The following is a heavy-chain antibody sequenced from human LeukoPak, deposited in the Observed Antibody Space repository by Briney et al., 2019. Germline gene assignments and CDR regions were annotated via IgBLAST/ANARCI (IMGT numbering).Heavy chain of an antibody. V-gene: IGHV4-34*01. Sequence: PSETLSLTCAVYGGSLSGYYWSWIRQPPGKGLEWIGEINHSGSTNYNPSLKSRVTISVDASKNQFSLKLSSVTAADTAVYYCARKYSGYDPPDYWGQGTLVTVSS. D-gene: IGHD5-12*01. CDR1: GGSLSGYY. CDR3: ARKYSGYDPPDY. CDR2: INHSGST. J-gene: IGHJ4*02.